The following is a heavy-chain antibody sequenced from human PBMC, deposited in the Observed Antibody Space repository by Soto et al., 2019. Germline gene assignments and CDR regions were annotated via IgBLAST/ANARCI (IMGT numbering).Heavy chain of an antibody. CDR3: ARDGTAMARGYYYYEMDV. D-gene: IGHD5-18*01. J-gene: IGHJ6*02. V-gene: IGHV3-33*01. CDR2: IWYDGTKQ. Sequence: GGSLRLSCAASGFTFSSYGMHWVRQAPGKGLEWVALIWYDGTKQYYADSVKGRFTISRDNSKNTLYVQMNSLRAEGTAVYYCARDGTAMARGYYYYEMDVWGQGTTVTVSS. CDR1: GFTFSSYG.